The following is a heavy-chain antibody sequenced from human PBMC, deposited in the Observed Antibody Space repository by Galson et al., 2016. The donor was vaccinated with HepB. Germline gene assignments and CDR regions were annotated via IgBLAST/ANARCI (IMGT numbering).Heavy chain of an antibody. J-gene: IGHJ4*02. CDR3: AAEPPRWSTSYCFAY. CDR1: GFTFRSYA. V-gene: IGHV3-33*08. CDR2: IWFDESDS. Sequence: SLRLSCAASGFTFRSYAMHWVRQAPGKELEWVTSIWFDESDSHYSDSVKGRFTISRDNSKNTIDLQMTRLTVEDTGVYFCAAEPPRWSTSYCFAYWGQGTLVSVAS. D-gene: IGHD2-15*01.